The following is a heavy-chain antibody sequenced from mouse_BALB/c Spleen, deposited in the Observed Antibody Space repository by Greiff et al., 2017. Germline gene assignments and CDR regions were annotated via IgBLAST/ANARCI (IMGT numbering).Heavy chain of an antibody. Sequence: EVMLVESGGGLVQPGGSRKLSCAASGFTFSSFGMHWVRQAPEKGLEWVAYISSGSSTIYYADTVKGRFTISRDNPKNTLFLQMTSLRSEDTAMYYCARGRTMITTWYFDVWGAGTTVTVSS. CDR1: GFTFSSFG. D-gene: IGHD2-4*01. V-gene: IGHV5-17*02. J-gene: IGHJ1*01. CDR2: ISSGSSTI. CDR3: ARGRTMITTWYFDV.